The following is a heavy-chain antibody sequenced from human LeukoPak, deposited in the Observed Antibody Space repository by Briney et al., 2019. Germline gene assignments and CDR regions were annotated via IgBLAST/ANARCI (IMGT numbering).Heavy chain of an antibody. D-gene: IGHD2-15*01. J-gene: IGHJ4*02. CDR2: INPNSGGT. V-gene: IGHV1-2*02. CDR1: GYTFTGYY. CDR3: ARGTAGGYPGKSIFAY. Sequence: ASVKVSCKASGYTFTGYYMHWVRQAPGQGLEWMGWINPNSGGTNYAQKFQGRVTMTRDTSISTAYMELSRLRSDDTAVYYCARGTAGGYPGKSIFAYWGQGTLVTVSS.